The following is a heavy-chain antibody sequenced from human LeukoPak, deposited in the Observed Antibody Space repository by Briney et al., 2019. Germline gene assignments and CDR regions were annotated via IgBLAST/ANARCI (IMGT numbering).Heavy chain of an antibody. CDR3: ARRYGDYGYGWFDP. J-gene: IGHJ5*02. Sequence: ASVKVSCKASGGTFSGYAINWVRQAPGQGLEWMGGIIPIFGTANYAQKFQGRVTITTDESTSTAYMELSSLRSEDTAVYYCARRYGDYGYGWFDPWGQGTLVTVSS. V-gene: IGHV1-69*05. D-gene: IGHD4-17*01. CDR1: GGTFSGYA. CDR2: IIPIFGTA.